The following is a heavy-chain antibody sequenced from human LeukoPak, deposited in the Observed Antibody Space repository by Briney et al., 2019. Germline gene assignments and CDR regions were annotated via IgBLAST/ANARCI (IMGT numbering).Heavy chain of an antibody. D-gene: IGHD5-18*01. J-gene: IGHJ4*02. Sequence: GGSLRLSCEASGFTFNLYWMHWVRQAPGKGLVWVSRINSDGSSTSYADSVKGRFTISRDIAKNTLSLQMNSLRAEDTAVYYCVRGDGYSYGSFDYWGQGTLVTVSS. CDR1: GFTFNLYW. V-gene: IGHV3-74*01. CDR3: VRGDGYSYGSFDY. CDR2: INSDGSST.